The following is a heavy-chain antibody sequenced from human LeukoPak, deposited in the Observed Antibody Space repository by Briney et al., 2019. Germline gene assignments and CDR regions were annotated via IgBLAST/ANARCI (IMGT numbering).Heavy chain of an antibody. J-gene: IGHJ4*02. CDR1: GFIFNNYA. CDR2: ISASGSRT. D-gene: IGHD6-13*01. V-gene: IGHV3-23*01. Sequence: GGSLRLSCAASGFIFNNYAIAWVRQGPGKGLEWVSGISASGSRTYYADSVKGRFTISRDNSKNTLFLQMNSLRAEDTAVYYCAKDIAAAGGPCAYWGRGTLVTVSS. CDR3: AKDIAAAGGPCAY.